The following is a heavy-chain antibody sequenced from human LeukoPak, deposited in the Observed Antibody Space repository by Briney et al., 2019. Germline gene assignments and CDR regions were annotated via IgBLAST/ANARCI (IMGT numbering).Heavy chain of an antibody. J-gene: IGHJ6*04. D-gene: IGHD3-3*01. CDR2: TCYRSKWYN. CDR3: ARVARTIFGVGMDV. Sequence: SQTLSLTCAISGDSVSSNSAAWHWIRQSPSRGLEWLGRTCYRSKWYNDYAVSVKSRITINPDTSKNQFSLQPNSVTPEDTAVYYCARVARTIFGVGMDVWGKGTTVTVSS. CDR1: GDSVSSNSAA. V-gene: IGHV6-1*01.